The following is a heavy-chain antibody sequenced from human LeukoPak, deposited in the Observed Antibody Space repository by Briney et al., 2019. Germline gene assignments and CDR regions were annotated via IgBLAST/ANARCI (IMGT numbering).Heavy chain of an antibody. CDR3: AKMGPLLGIPAATGKYYFDY. CDR2: IYYSGST. CDR1: GGSISSGGYY. D-gene: IGHD6-25*01. Sequence: SQTLSLTCTVSGGSISSGGYYWSWIRQHPGKGLEWIGYIYYSGSTYYNPSLKSRVTISVDTSKNQFSLKLSSVTAADTAVYYCAKMGPLLGIPAATGKYYFDYWGQGTLVTVSS. V-gene: IGHV4-31*03. J-gene: IGHJ4*02.